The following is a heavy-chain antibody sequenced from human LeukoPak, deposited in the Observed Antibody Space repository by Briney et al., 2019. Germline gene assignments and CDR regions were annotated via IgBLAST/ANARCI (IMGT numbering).Heavy chain of an antibody. CDR2: ISYDGSNK. J-gene: IGHJ3*02. CDR3: ARDPLEMATIYAFDI. Sequence: PGRSLRLSCAASGFTFSSYAMHWVRQAPGKGLEWVAVISYDGSNKYYADSVKGRFTISRDNSKNTLYLQMNSLRAEGTAVYYCARDPLEMATIYAFDIWGQGTMVTVSS. CDR1: GFTFSSYA. D-gene: IGHD5-24*01. V-gene: IGHV3-30-3*01.